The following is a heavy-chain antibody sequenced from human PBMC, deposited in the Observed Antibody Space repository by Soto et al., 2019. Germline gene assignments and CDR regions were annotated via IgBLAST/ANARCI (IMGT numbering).Heavy chain of an antibody. V-gene: IGHV3-11*01. CDR3: ASHHTSGWLYFDS. Sequence: QLQLLESGGDLVKPGGSLRLSCAASGFTVSGNDLSWIRQAPGKGLEWVSSISSSGRAIYYADSVKGRFTISRDNAKESLYLQMSSLRAEDTAIYYCASHHTSGWLYFDSWGQGTLVTVSS. CDR1: GFTVSGND. CDR2: ISSSGRAI. J-gene: IGHJ4*02. D-gene: IGHD6-19*01.